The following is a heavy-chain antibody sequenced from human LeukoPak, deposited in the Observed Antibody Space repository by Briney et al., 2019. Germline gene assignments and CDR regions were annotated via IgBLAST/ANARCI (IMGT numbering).Heavy chain of an antibody. D-gene: IGHD6-19*01. CDR2: ISSSSSYI. CDR3: STVSESSSGRVHGIGDAFDI. Sequence: GGSLRLSCAASGFTFSSYSMNWVRQAPGKGLEWVSSISSSSSYIYYADSLKGRFTISRDNAKNSLYLQINSLRSDDTAVYYFSTVSESSSGRVHGIGDAFDIWGQGTMVTVSS. J-gene: IGHJ3*02. V-gene: IGHV3-21*04. CDR1: GFTFSSYS.